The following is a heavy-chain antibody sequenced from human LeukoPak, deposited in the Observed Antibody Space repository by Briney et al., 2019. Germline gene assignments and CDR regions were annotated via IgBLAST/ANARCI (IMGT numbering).Heavy chain of an antibody. Sequence: SEALSLTCTVSGDSISRYYWSWIRQPPGKGPECIGYISYSGSTNYNPSLKSRVTISLDTSKNHFSLKLTSVTAADTAVFYCARSQGAYFDYWGQGILVTVSS. V-gene: IGHV4-59*01. J-gene: IGHJ4*02. CDR2: ISYSGST. CDR3: ARSQGAYFDY. CDR1: GDSISRYY.